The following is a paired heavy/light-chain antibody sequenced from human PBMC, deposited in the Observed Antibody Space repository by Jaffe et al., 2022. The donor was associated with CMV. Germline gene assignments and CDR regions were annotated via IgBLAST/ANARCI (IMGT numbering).Heavy chain of an antibody. CDR2: TNVDGSST. J-gene: IGHJ3*02. CDR3: VSTGAVRGRFDI. CDR1: GFTLTNFW. Sequence: EVQLVESGGALVQPGGSLRLSCAASGFTLTNFWMHWVRQAPGKGLVWVSRTNVDGSSTAYADSVKGRFTISRDNAKNTLYLQMNSLRAEDTAVYYCVSTGAVRGRFDIWGQGTMVTVSS. D-gene: IGHD3-10*01. V-gene: IGHV3-74*01.
Light chain of an antibody. V-gene: IGKV1-39*01. J-gene: IGKJ2*01. CDR3: QQSYSIPYT. Sequence: DIQMTQSPSSLSASIGDRVTITCRASQSISSFLNWYQQKPGKAPTVLISSASGLQSGVPSTFSGSGSGTDFTLTISSLQPEDFATYYCQQSYSIPYTFGQGTKLEIK. CDR2: SAS. CDR1: QSISSF.